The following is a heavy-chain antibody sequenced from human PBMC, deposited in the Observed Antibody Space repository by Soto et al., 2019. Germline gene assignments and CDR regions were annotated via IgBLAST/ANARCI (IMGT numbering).Heavy chain of an antibody. V-gene: IGHV1-3*01. Sequence: ASVKVSCKASGYTLTSYAMHWVLQAPGQRLEWMGWINAGNGNTKYSQKFQGRVTITRDTSASTAYMELSSLRSEDTAVYYCAKEGVVTNNYYYYYMDVWGKGTTVTVSS. CDR2: INAGNGNT. CDR3: AKEGVVTNNYYYYYMDV. D-gene: IGHD3-3*01. CDR1: GYTLTSYA. J-gene: IGHJ6*03.